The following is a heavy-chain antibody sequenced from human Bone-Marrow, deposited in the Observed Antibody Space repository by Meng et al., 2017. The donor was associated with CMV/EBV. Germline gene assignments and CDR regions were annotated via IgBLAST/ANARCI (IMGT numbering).Heavy chain of an antibody. D-gene: IGHD1-26*01. J-gene: IGHJ4*02. CDR1: GFTFSDHH. V-gene: IGHV3-72*01. Sequence: GESPMISCAASGFTFSDHHMDWVRQAPGKGLEWVGRSRNKAHSYTTEYAAYGKGRFTISRDDSKNSMYVQMNSRKAEDTAVYYCVRIGYSGVWYGYFDYWGQGTLVTVSS. CDR2: SRNKAHSYTT. CDR3: VRIGYSGVWYGYFDY.